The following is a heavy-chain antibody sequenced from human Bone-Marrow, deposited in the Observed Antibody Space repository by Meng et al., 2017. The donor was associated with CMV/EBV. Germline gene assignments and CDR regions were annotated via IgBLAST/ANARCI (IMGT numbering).Heavy chain of an antibody. J-gene: IGHJ6*02. CDR2: IRYDGSNK. V-gene: IGHV3-30*02. Sequence: GESLKISCAASGFTFSSYGMHWVRQAPGKGLEWVAFIRYDGSNKYYADSVKGRFTISRDNSKNTLYLQMNSLRAEDTAVYYCARGRYDFWSGYYFLGGMDVWGQGTTVTVSS. CDR1: GFTFSSYG. D-gene: IGHD3-3*01. CDR3: ARGRYDFWSGYYFLGGMDV.